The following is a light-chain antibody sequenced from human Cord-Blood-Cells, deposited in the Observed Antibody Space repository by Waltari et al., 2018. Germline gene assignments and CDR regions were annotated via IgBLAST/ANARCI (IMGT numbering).Light chain of an antibody. CDR3: SSYTSSSTWL. CDR2: DVS. J-gene: IGLJ3*02. Sequence: QSALTQPASVSGSPGQSITISCTGTSSDVGGYNYVSWYQQHPGKAPKPMIYDVSNRPAGVSNRFSGSKSGNTASLTISGLQAEDEADYYCSSYTSSSTWLFGGGTKLTVL. V-gene: IGLV2-14*01. CDR1: SSDVGGYNY.